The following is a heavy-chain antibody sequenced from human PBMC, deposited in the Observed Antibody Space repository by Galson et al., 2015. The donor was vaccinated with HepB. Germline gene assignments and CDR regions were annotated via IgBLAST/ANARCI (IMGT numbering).Heavy chain of an antibody. Sequence: SVKVSCKASGYTFPTYGISWVRQAPGQGLEWMGWISAYSGNTDYAQKFQGRVTMATDTSTSTAYMELRSLRSDDTAVYYCAREGTYYGPVPVHFDYWGQGTLVTVSS. V-gene: IGHV1-18*01. D-gene: IGHD3-10*01. CDR3: AREGTYYGPVPVHFDY. CDR1: GYTFPTYG. CDR2: ISAYSGNT. J-gene: IGHJ4*02.